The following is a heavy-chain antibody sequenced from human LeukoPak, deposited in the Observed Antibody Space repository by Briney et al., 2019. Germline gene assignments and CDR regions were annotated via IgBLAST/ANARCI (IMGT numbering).Heavy chain of an antibody. CDR1: GFTFSDYY. D-gene: IGHD6-19*01. CDR3: AKVANYPYSSGWGRNAFDI. Sequence: PGGSLRLSCAASGFTFSDYYMSWIRQAPGKGLEWVSYISSSGSTIYYADSVKGRFTISRDNAKNSLYLQMNSLRAEGTAVYYCAKVANYPYSSGWGRNAFDIWGQGTMVTVSS. CDR2: ISSSGSTI. V-gene: IGHV3-11*01. J-gene: IGHJ3*02.